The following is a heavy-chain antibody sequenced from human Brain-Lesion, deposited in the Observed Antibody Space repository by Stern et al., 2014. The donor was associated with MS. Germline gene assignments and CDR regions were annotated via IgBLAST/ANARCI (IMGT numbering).Heavy chain of an antibody. J-gene: IGHJ4*02. CDR3: ARFPASRPHVFDS. Sequence: VQLVESGPGLVKPSGTLSLTCAVSGGSISSSNWWSWVRQSPGKGLEWIGESDHSGSTIYNPSLKSRVTVLVDKSKNRFSLNLRSVPAADTAVYFCARFPASRPHVFDSWGQGTLVTVSS. V-gene: IGHV4-4*02. CDR1: GGSISSSNW. CDR2: SDHSGST. D-gene: IGHD6-13*01.